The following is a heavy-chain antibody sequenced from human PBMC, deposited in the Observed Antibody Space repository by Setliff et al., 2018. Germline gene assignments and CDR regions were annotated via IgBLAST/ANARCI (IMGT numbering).Heavy chain of an antibody. CDR3: ARSPHYYDSSGYCYHFDY. CDR1: GYSFTSYG. J-gene: IGHJ4*02. D-gene: IGHD3-22*01. CDR2: ITTYNDNT. Sequence: ASVKVSCKTSGYSFTSYGISWVRQAPGQGLEWMGHITTYNDNTKYAQKFQGRITVTTDLSTSTAYLDLRSLRSDDTAVYYCARSPHYYDSSGYCYHFDYWGQGIMVTVSS. V-gene: IGHV1-18*01.